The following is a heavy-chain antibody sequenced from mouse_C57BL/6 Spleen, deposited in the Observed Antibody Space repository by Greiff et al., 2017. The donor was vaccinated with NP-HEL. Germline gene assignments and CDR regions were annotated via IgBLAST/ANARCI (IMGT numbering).Heavy chain of an antibody. CDR3: TRGKDYYSNYGWYFDV. CDR1: GYTFTDYE. CDR2: IDPETGGT. J-gene: IGHJ1*03. Sequence: VKLMESGAELVRPGASVTLSCKASGYTFTDYEMHWVKQTPVHGLEWIGAIDPETGGTAYNQKFKGKAILTADKSSSTAYMGLRSLTSEDSAVYYCTRGKDYYSNYGWYFDVWGTGTTVTVSS. D-gene: IGHD2-5*01. V-gene: IGHV1-15*01.